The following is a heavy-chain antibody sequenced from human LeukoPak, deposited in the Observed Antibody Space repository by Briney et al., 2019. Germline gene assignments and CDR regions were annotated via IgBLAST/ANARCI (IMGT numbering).Heavy chain of an antibody. V-gene: IGHV3-48*04. CDR2: ITGRSSTI. CDR3: ARLDYVWGSYRYIGTLFDY. D-gene: IGHD3-16*02. Sequence: GGSLRLSCAASGFTFSSYSMNWVRQAPGKGLEWVSYITGRSSTIYYADSVKGRFTISRDNAKNSLYLQMNSLRAEDTAVYYCARLDYVWGSYRYIGTLFDYWGQGTLVTVSS. CDR1: GFTFSSYS. J-gene: IGHJ4*02.